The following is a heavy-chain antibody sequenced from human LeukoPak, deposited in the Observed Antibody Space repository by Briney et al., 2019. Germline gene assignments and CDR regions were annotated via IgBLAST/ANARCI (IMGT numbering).Heavy chain of an antibody. CDR1: GFTFSSYG. CDR3: AKINGDYVFFDY. J-gene: IGHJ4*02. V-gene: IGHV3-30*18. CDR2: ISYDGSNK. D-gene: IGHD4-17*01. Sequence: GGSLRLSCAASGFTFSSYGMHWVRQAPGKGLEWVAVISYDGSNKYYADSVKGRFTISRDNSKNTLYLQMNSLRAEDTAVYYCAKINGDYVFFDYWGQGTLVTVSS.